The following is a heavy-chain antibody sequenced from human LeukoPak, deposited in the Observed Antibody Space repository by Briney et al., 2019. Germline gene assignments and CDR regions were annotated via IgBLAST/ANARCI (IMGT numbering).Heavy chain of an antibody. CDR2: ISGSGGST. D-gene: IGHD6-19*01. CDR1: GFTFSSYA. V-gene: IGHV3-23*01. J-gene: IGHJ4*02. CDR3: AKETYSSGWYPYLDY. Sequence: PGGSLRLSCVASGFTFSSYAMSWVRQAPGKGLEWVSGISGSGGSTYYADSLKGRFTISRDNSKNTLFLQMNSLRAEDTAVYYCAKETYSSGWYPYLDYWGQGTLVTVPS.